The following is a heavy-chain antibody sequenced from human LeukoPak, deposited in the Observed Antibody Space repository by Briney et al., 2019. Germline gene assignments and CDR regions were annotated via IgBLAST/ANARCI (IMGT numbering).Heavy chain of an antibody. D-gene: IGHD6-19*01. CDR3: AKDRRASGWYYFDY. Sequence: GGSLRLSCAASGFTFSSYEMNWVRQAPGKGLEWVSYISSGGYTIYYADSVKGRFTISRDNAKNSLYLQMNSLRAEDTAIYYCAKDRRASGWYYFDYWGQGTLVTVSS. CDR2: ISSGGYTI. CDR1: GFTFSSYE. V-gene: IGHV3-48*03. J-gene: IGHJ4*02.